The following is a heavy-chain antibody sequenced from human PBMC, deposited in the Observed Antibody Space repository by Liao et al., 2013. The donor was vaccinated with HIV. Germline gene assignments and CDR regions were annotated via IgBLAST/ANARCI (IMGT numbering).Heavy chain of an antibody. CDR2: IYYSGGT. J-gene: IGHJ5*02. CDR1: GGSITSGDYY. V-gene: IGHV4-30-4*08. D-gene: IGHD3-9*01. CDR3: ARDAYFDWDNWFDP. Sequence: QLQESGPGLVKPSQTLSLTCTVSGGSITSGDYYWSWIRQTPGKGLEWIGYIYYSGGTYFNPSLKSRVTISLDTSKNQFSLKLSSVTAADTAVYYCARDAYFDWDNWFDPWGQGTLVTVSS.